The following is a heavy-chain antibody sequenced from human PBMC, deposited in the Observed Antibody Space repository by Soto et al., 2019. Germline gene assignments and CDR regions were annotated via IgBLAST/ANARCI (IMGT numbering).Heavy chain of an antibody. J-gene: IGHJ5*02. D-gene: IGHD6-13*01. CDR2: ISAYNGNT. Sequence: ASVKVSCKASGYTFTSYGISWVRQAPGQGLEWMGWISAYNGNTNYAQKLQGRVTMTTDTSTSTAYMELRSLRSDDTAVYYCARDWVGNSSSWYEADNWFDPWGQGTLVTVSS. CDR3: ARDWVGNSSSWYEADNWFDP. V-gene: IGHV1-18*01. CDR1: GYTFTSYG.